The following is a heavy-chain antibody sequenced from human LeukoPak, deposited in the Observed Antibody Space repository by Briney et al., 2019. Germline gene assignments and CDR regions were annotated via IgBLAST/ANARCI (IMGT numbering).Heavy chain of an antibody. CDR3: ARALYSSTCDAFDI. V-gene: IGHV3-30*02. J-gene: IGHJ3*02. CDR1: GFTFSSYG. D-gene: IGHD6-13*01. CDR2: IRYDGSNK. Sequence: PGGSLRLSCAASGFTFSSYGMHWVRQAPGKGLEWVAFIRYDGSNKYYADSVKGRFTISRDNSKNTLYLQMNSLRAEDTAVYYCARALYSSTCDAFDIWGQGTMVTVSS.